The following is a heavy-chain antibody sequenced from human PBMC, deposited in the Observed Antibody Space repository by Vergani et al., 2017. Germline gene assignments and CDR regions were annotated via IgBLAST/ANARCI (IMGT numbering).Heavy chain of an antibody. J-gene: IGHJ4*02. D-gene: IGHD5-18*01. Sequence: EVQMVESGGGVVRPGGSRRLSCAASGFTFDDYGMSWVRQAPGKGLEWVSGINWNGDSTSYADSVKGRFTISRDNAKNSLVLQMNSLRVEDTALYYCARAAGYSNEHHAIDYWGQGAPVNVSS. CDR3: ARAAGYSNEHHAIDY. CDR1: GFTFDDYG. CDR2: INWNGDST. V-gene: IGHV3-20*04.